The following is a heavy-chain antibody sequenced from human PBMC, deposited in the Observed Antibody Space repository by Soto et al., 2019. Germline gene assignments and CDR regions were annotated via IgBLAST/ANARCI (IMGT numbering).Heavy chain of an antibody. V-gene: IGHV4-30-2*01. J-gene: IGHJ5*02. CDR1: GGSITIGGYS. D-gene: IGHD4-17*01. CDR3: ARGDYGGNSRFDP. CDR2: VYHSGRT. Sequence: QLQLQESGSGLVKPSQTLSLTCAVSGGSITIGGYSWNWIRQPPGKGLEWIGNVYHSGRTYYNPSLKSRVAISVDRSKKQFSLKLTSVTAADTAVYYCARGDYGGNSRFDPWGQGTLVTVSS.